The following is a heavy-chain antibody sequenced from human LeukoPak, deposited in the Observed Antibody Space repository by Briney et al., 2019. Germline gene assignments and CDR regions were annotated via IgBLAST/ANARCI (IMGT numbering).Heavy chain of an antibody. J-gene: IGHJ2*01. Sequence: PGGTLRLSCAASGFTFSRYGMGWVRQAPGKGLEWVSAISGSGGSTYSADSVKGGFTISRDNSKNTLYLQINRLRPEDTAVYYCAKDPGRFTMIVVVRRPQYFDLWRRGTVVTVSS. D-gene: IGHD3-22*01. CDR2: ISGSGGST. CDR3: AKDPGRFTMIVVVRRPQYFDL. CDR1: GFTFSRYG. V-gene: IGHV3-23*01.